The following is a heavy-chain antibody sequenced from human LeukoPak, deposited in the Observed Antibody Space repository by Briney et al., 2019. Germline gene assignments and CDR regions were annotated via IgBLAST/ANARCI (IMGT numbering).Heavy chain of an antibody. CDR3: AKKSSGWRFDY. CDR2: ISDSGDST. J-gene: IGHJ4*02. Sequence: GGSLRLSCAGSGFTFTNNAMNWVRQAPGKGLEWVSSISDSGDSTYYADSVKGRFTISRDNSQNTLYLQMNSLRAEDTAVYYCAKKSSGWRFDYWGQGTLVTVSS. CDR1: GFTFTNNA. V-gene: IGHV3-23*01. D-gene: IGHD6-19*01.